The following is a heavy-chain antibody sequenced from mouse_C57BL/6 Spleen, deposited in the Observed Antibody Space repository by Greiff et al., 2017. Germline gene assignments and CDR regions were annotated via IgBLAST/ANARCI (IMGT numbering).Heavy chain of an antibody. CDR2: INPSTGGT. V-gene: IGHV1-42*01. D-gene: IGHD1-1*01. J-gene: IGHJ4*01. CDR1: GYSFTGYY. Sequence: EVQRVESGPELVKPGASVKISCKASGYSFTGYYMNWVKQSPEKSLEWIGEINPSTGGTTYNQKFKAKATLTVDKSSSTAYMQLKSLTSEDSAVYYCARYYDGSSESMDYWGQGTSVTVSS. CDR3: ARYYDGSSESMDY.